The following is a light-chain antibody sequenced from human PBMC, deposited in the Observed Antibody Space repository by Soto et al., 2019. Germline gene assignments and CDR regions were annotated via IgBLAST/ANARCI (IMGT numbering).Light chain of an antibody. Sequence: QSALTQPVSVSGSPGQSITISCTGSSSDVGSYNLVSWYQQHPGKAPKLMIYEGSKRPSGVSNRFSGSKSGNTASLTISGLQAEDEADYYCCSYAGGGSYVFGPGTKLTVL. CDR3: CSYAGGGSYV. V-gene: IGLV2-23*01. CDR1: SSDVGSYNL. CDR2: EGS. J-gene: IGLJ1*01.